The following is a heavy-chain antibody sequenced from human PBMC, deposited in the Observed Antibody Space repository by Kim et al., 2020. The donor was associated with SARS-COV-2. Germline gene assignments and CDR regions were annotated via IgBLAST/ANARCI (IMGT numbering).Heavy chain of an antibody. D-gene: IGHD2-8*01. J-gene: IGHJ5*02. Sequence: GESLKISCKGSGYTFSNNWIVWVRQRPGKGLEWMGMIYPGDSDTRYNPSFRGQVTFSADKSLNSAFLQWSSLKDSDSAIYYCARRLAGTKAEDSWGQGTLVVVSS. V-gene: IGHV5-51*01. CDR2: IYPGDSDT. CDR3: ARRLAGTKAEDS. CDR1: GYTFSNNW.